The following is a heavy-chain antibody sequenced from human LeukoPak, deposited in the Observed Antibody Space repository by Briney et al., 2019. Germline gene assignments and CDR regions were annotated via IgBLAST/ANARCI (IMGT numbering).Heavy chain of an antibody. J-gene: IGHJ6*02. CDR1: GGSISSSNW. CDR3: ARGDYGDYPPYYYYYGMDV. CDR2: IYHSGST. V-gene: IGHV4-4*02. D-gene: IGHD4-17*01. Sequence: PSGTLSLTCAVSGGSISSSNWWSWVRQPPGKGLEWIGEIYHSGSTNYNPSLKSRVTISVDKSKNQFSLKLSSVTAADTAVYYCARGDYGDYPPYYYYYGMDVWGQGTTVTVSS.